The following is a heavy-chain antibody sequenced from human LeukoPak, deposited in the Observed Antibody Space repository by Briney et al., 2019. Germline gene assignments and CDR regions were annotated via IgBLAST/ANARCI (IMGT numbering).Heavy chain of an antibody. J-gene: IGHJ4*02. CDR3: ASGTVTF. Sequence: GGSLRLSCAASGFTFSSYAMHWVRQAPGKGLEWVAVISYDGSNKYYADSVKGRFTISRDNSMNTLYLQMNSLRAEDTAVYYCASGTVTFWGQGTLVTVSS. D-gene: IGHD4-17*01. V-gene: IGHV3-30*04. CDR1: GFTFSSYA. CDR2: ISYDGSNK.